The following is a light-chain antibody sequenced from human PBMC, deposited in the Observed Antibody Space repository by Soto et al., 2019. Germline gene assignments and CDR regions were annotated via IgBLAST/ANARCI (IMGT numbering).Light chain of an antibody. CDR2: TNS. Sequence: QAVVTQPPSASGTPGQRGTISCSGSTSNIGSNTVSWYQQLPGAAPKLVLYTNSHRPSGVPDRSAGSSSGTSASLAISGLQSEDEAEYCCAVWDDSLSGVLFGGGTKRTVL. V-gene: IGLV1-44*01. CDR1: TSNIGSNT. J-gene: IGLJ2*01. CDR3: AVWDDSLSGVL.